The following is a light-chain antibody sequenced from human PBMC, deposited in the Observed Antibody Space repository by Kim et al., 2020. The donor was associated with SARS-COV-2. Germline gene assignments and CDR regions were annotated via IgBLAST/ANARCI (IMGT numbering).Light chain of an antibody. CDR2: ETS. J-gene: IGKJ4*01. Sequence: EIVLTQSPATLSFSPGERATLSCRASQSVGNSLAWFQQKPGQAPRLLIFETSNRATGIPARFSGSGSGTAFTLTISSLEPEDFAVYYCQQSYNGPRTFGGGNKVDIK. CDR3: QQSYNGPRT. CDR1: QSVGNS. V-gene: IGKV3-11*01.